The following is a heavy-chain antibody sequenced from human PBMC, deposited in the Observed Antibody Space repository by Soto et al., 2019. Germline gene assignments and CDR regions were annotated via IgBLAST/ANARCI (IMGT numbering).Heavy chain of an antibody. V-gene: IGHV2-5*02. Sequence: ITLKESGPPLVKPTQTLTLTCTFSGFSLNTGGVGVGWVRQPRGKAMEWLALIYWDDDERYRPSLRSRLNITKDSINNPMVLTMTNMDPAATATYYCVRNWRYYGGDYYYGMDAWGQGTTVTVSS. CDR3: VRNWRYYGGDYYYGMDA. CDR1: GFSLNTGGVG. CDR2: IYWDDDE. J-gene: IGHJ6*02. D-gene: IGHD3-10*01.